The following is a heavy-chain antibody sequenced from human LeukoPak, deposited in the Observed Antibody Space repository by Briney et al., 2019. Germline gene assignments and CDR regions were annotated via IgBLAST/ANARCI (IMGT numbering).Heavy chain of an antibody. CDR3: AREEGRYCSSTSCYIGAFDI. CDR2: INHSGST. CDR1: GGSFSGYY. V-gene: IGHV4-34*01. D-gene: IGHD2-2*02. Sequence: SETLSLTCAVYGGSFSGYYWSWIRQPPGKGLEWIGEINHSGSTNYNPSLKSRVTISVDTSKNQFSLKLSSVTAADTAVYYCAREEGRYCSSTSCYIGAFDIWGQGTIVTVSS. J-gene: IGHJ3*02.